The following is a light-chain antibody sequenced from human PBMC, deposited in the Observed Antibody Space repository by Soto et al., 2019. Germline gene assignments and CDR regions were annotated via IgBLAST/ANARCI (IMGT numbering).Light chain of an antibody. J-gene: IGKJ1*01. Sequence: DIQVTQCPSLMSASVGDTLTITGRTSQSVRSYLSLYXQKPXXXTDLXXXSNXSLQSDVPSRFSGSGSETHFTLTITSLQPEYFATSFCQQTYRAPTWTFGPGTKVDIK. CDR2: SNX. CDR3: QQTYRAPTWT. CDR1: QSVRSY. V-gene: IGKV1-39*01.